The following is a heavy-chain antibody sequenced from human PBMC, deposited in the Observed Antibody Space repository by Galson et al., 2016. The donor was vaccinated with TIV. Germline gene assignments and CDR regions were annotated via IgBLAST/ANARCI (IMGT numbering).Heavy chain of an antibody. CDR3: ARGYWFAPGNLADY. CDR1: GFTFDDYA. Sequence: SLRLSCAASGFTFDDYAMHWVRQAIGKGLEWVSTISIGGDTYYRDAVKGRFTISRENAKNSLYLQINSLRAGDSAVYYCARGYWFAPGNLADYWGQGTQVTVSS. D-gene: IGHD3-22*01. CDR2: ISIGGDT. J-gene: IGHJ4*02. V-gene: IGHV3-13*01.